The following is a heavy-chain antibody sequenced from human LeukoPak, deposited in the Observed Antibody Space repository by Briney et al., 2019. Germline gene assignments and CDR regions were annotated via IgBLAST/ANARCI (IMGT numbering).Heavy chain of an antibody. J-gene: IGHJ5*02. Sequence: GGSLRLSCAVSGFTFTNYWMTWVRQAPGKGLEWVANIDQDETEKFYVDSVVGRFTISRDNGKNFLYLQMNSLRAEDTALYYCAKSGGFFDTWGQGTLVTVSS. D-gene: IGHD1-26*01. CDR1: GFTFTNYW. CDR2: IDQDETEK. CDR3: AKSGGFFDT. V-gene: IGHV3-7*01.